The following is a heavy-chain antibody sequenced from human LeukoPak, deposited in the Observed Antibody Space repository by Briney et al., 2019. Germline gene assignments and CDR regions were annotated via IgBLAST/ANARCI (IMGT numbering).Heavy chain of an antibody. V-gene: IGHV3-30*02. CDR2: IRYDGSNK. CDR3: AKDGGYCSGGSCYSSWYFDY. J-gene: IGHJ4*02. D-gene: IGHD2-15*01. Sequence: GGSLRLSCAASGFTFSSYGMHWVRQAPGKGLEWVAFIRYDGSNKYYADSVKGRFTISRDNSKNTLYLQMNSLRAEDTAVYYCAKDGGYCSGGSCYSSWYFDYWGQGTLVTVSS. CDR1: GFTFSSYG.